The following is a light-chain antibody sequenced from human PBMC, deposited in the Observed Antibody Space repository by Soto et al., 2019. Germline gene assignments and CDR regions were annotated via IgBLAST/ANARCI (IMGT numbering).Light chain of an antibody. Sequence: IQMTQSPSSLSASVGDRVTITCQASQDISNYLNWYQQKPGKAPKLLIYDASNLETGVPSRFSGSGSGTDFTFTISSLQPEDIATYYCQQYDNLPIPFGQGTRLEI. CDR3: QQYDNLPIP. V-gene: IGKV1-33*01. CDR2: DAS. CDR1: QDISNY. J-gene: IGKJ5*01.